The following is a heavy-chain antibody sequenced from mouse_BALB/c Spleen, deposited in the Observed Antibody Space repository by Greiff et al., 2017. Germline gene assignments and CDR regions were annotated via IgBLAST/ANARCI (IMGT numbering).Heavy chain of an antibody. D-gene: IGHD2-12*01. CDR2: IYPGNSDT. CDR1: GYSFTSYW. J-gene: IGHJ2*01. CDR3: TRWGDPLREYFDY. Sequence: VQLQQSGTVLARPGASVKMSCKASGYSFTSYWMHWVKQRPGQGLEWIGAIYPGNSDTSYNQKFKGKAKLTAVTSASTAYMELSSLTNEDSAVYYCTRWGDPLREYFDYWGQGTTLTVSS. V-gene: IGHV1-5*01.